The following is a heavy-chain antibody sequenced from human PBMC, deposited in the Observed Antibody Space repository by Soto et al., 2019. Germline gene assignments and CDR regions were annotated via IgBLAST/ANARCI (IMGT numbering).Heavy chain of an antibody. Sequence: ASVKVSCKASGYTFTSYGISWVRQAPGQGLEWMGGIIPIFGTANYAQKFQGRVTITADESTSTAYMELSSLRSEDTAVYYCARTYGDYVLDAFDIWGQGTMVTVSS. CDR1: GYTFTSYG. CDR2: IIPIFGTA. CDR3: ARTYGDYVLDAFDI. J-gene: IGHJ3*02. V-gene: IGHV1-69*13. D-gene: IGHD4-17*01.